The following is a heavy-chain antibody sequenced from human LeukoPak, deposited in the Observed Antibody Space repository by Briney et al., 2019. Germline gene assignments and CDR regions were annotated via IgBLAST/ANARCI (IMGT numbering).Heavy chain of an antibody. V-gene: IGHV3-23*01. J-gene: IGHJ4*02. D-gene: IGHD6-19*01. Sequence: GGSLRLSCAASGFTFSSYAMSWVRQAPGKGLEWVSAISGSGGSTYYADSVKGRFTISRDNAKNSLYLQMNSLRGDDTAVYYCATAARSGWPGAYWGQGTLVTVSS. CDR2: ISGSGGST. CDR3: ATAARSGWPGAY. CDR1: GFTFSSYA.